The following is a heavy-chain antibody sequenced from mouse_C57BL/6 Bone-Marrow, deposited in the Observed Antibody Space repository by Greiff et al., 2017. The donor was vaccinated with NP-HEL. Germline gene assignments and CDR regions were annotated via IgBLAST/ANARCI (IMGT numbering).Heavy chain of an antibody. CDR2: ISGGGGNT. Sequence: DVMLVESGGGLVKPGGSLKLSCAASGFTFSSYTMSWVRQTPEKRLEWVATISGGGGNTYYPDSVKGRFTISSDNAKNTLYLQMSSLRSDDTALYYCASDIYYDYDSFAYWGQGTLVTVSA. J-gene: IGHJ3*01. D-gene: IGHD2-4*01. CDR3: ASDIYYDYDSFAY. CDR1: GFTFSSYT. V-gene: IGHV5-9*01.